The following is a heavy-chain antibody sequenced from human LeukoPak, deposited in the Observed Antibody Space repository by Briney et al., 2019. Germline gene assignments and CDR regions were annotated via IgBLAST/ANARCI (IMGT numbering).Heavy chain of an antibody. CDR3: ARDLQSYDILTGYYFWARRDDAFDI. Sequence: SETLSLTCTVSGGSISSYYWSWIRQPAGKGLEWIGRIYTSGSTNYNPSLKSRVTMSADTSKNQFSLKLSSVTAADTAVYYCARDLQSYDILTGYYFWARRDDAFDIWGQGTMVTVSS. V-gene: IGHV4-4*07. D-gene: IGHD3-9*01. CDR2: IYTSGST. J-gene: IGHJ3*02. CDR1: GGSISSYY.